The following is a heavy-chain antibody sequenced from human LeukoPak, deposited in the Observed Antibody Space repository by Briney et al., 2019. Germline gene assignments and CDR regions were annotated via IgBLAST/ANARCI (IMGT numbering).Heavy chain of an antibody. CDR2: INPNSGGT. D-gene: IGHD3-22*01. CDR3: ARDLRSSWGNYYDSIF. CDR1: GYTFTGYY. J-gene: IGHJ4*02. V-gene: IGHV1-2*02. Sequence: ASVKVSCKASGYTFTGYYMHWVRQAPGQGLEWMGWINPNSGGTNYAQKFQGRVTMTRDTSISTAYMELSRPRSDDTAVYYCARDLRSSWGNYYDSIFWGQGTLVTVSS.